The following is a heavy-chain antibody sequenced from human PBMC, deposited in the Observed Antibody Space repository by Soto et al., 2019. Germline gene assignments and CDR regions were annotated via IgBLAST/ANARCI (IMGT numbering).Heavy chain of an antibody. CDR2: IIPIFGTA. D-gene: IGHD3-10*01. Sequence: QVQLVQSGAEVKKPGSSVKVSCKASGGTFSSYAISWLRQAPGQGLEWMGGIIPIFGTANYAQKFQGRVTITADKSTSTAYMELSSLRSEDTAVYYCAGPTRESVPPARDYYYGIDVWGQGTTVTVSS. V-gene: IGHV1-69*06. J-gene: IGHJ6*02. CDR3: AGPTRESVPPARDYYYGIDV. CDR1: GGTFSSYA.